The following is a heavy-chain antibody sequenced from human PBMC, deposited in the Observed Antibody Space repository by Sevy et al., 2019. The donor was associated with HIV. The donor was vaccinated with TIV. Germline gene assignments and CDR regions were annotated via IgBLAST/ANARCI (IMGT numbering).Heavy chain of an antibody. CDR3: ARADDSSGYWHY. D-gene: IGHD3-22*01. J-gene: IGHJ4*02. CDR1: GGSISSGDYY. V-gene: IGHV4-30-4*01. Sequence: SETLSLTCTVSGGSISSGDYYWSWIRQPPGKGLEWIGYIYYSGSTYYNPSLKSRVTISVDTSKNQFSLKLSSVTAADTAVYYCARADDSSGYWHYWGQGTLVTVSS. CDR2: IYYSGST.